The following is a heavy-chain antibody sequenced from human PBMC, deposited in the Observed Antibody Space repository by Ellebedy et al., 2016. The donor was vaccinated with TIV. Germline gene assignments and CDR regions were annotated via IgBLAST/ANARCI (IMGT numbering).Heavy chain of an antibody. J-gene: IGHJ4*02. Sequence: AASVTVSCKASGYSFTTYAMHWVRQAPGQRLEWMGWINAGNGNTKYSQKFQGRVTITRDTSASTAYMQLSRLRSDDTAVYYCARDGGSYSDFDYWGQGTLVTVSS. CDR3: ARDGGSYSDFDY. CDR2: INAGNGNT. CDR1: GYSFTTYA. V-gene: IGHV1-3*01. D-gene: IGHD1-26*01.